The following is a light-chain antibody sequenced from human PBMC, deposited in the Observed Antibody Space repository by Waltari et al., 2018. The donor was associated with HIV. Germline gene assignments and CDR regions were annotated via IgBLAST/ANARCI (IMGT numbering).Light chain of an antibody. CDR3: QQYGDSLT. CDR2: GAS. CDR1: QGVDNY. J-gene: IGKJ3*01. Sequence: EIVLTQSPATLSLSPGERATLSCRARQGVDNYLPWYQQKPGPTPSLLSYGASSRATGIPARFSGSGSGTDFTLTIHSLETGDFAVYYCQQYGDSLTFGPGTKVDI. V-gene: IGKV3-11*01.